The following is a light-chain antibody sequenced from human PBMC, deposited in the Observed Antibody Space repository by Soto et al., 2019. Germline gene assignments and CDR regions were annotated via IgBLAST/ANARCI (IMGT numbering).Light chain of an antibody. V-gene: IGKV3-11*01. Sequence: EIVLTQSPATLSLSPGERATLSCRASQSVSSYLAWYQQKPGQAPRLLIYDVSNRATGMPARFSGSGSGTDFTLTISSLEPEDFAVYYCQQRSNWPRFTFGPGTKVDIK. CDR3: QQRSNWPRFT. CDR1: QSVSSY. CDR2: DVS. J-gene: IGKJ3*01.